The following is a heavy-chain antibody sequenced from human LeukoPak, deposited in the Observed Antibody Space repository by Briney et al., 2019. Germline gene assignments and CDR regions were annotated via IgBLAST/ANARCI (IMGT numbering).Heavy chain of an antibody. D-gene: IGHD3-16*02. CDR2: IYYSGST. V-gene: IGHV4-30-4*01. CDR3: ARDRYGQRIFDY. Sequence: SETLSLICTVSGGSISSGDYYWSWIRQPPGKGLEWIGCIYYSGSTYYNPSLKSRVTISVDTSKNQFSLKLSFVTAADTAVYYCARDRYGQRIFDYWGQGTLVTVSS. J-gene: IGHJ4*02. CDR1: GGSISSGDYY.